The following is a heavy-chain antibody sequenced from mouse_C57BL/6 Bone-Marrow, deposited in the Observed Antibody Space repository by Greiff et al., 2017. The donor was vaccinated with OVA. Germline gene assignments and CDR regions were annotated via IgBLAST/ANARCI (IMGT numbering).Heavy chain of an antibody. V-gene: IGHV5-16*01. CDR1: GFTFSDYY. Sequence: EVMLVESEGGLVQPGSSMKLSCTASGFTFSDYYMAWVRQVPKKGLEWVANINYDGSSTYYLDSLKSRFIISRDNAKNILYLQMSSLKSEDTATYYCARGLYGSSLDYWGQGTTLTVSS. CDR2: INYDGSST. CDR3: ARGLYGSSLDY. J-gene: IGHJ2*01. D-gene: IGHD1-1*01.